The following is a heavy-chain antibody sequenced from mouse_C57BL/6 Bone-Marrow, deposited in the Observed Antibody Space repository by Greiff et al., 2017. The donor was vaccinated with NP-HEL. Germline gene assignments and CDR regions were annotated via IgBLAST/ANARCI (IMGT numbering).Heavy chain of an antibody. CDR3: AREAYDYDGRRGFDY. V-gene: IGHV5-4*01. D-gene: IGHD2-4*01. CDR1: GFTFSSYA. CDR2: ISDGGSYT. Sequence: DVQLVESGGGLVKPGGSLKLSCAASGFTFSSYAMSWVRQTPEKRLEWVATISDGGSYTYYPDNVKGRFTISRDNAKNNLYLQMSHLKSEDTAMYYCAREAYDYDGRRGFDYWGQGTTLTVSS. J-gene: IGHJ2*01.